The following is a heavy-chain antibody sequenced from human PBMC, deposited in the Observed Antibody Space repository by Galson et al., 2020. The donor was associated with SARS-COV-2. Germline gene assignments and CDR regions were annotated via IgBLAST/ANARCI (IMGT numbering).Heavy chain of an antibody. D-gene: IGHD3-3*01. CDR3: ARDHGPYDFWSGYEPRFDY. CDR2: IYYSGST. V-gene: IGHV4-59*01. J-gene: IGHJ4*02. CDR1: GGSISSYY. Sequence: SETLSLTCNVSGGSISSYYWSWIRQPPGKGLEWIGYIYYSGSTNYNPSLKSRVTISVDTSKNQFSLKLSSVTAADTAVYYCARDHGPYDFWSGYEPRFDYWGQGTLVTVSS.